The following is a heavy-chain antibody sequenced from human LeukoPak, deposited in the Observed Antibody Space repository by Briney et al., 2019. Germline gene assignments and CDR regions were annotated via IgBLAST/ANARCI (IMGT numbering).Heavy chain of an antibody. J-gene: IGHJ4*02. CDR3: VRRGYSYRY. CDR2: INHSGSA. V-gene: IGHV4-34*01. D-gene: IGHD5-18*01. CDR1: GGSFSGYY. Sequence: SETLSLTCAVYGGSFSGYYWSWIRQPPGKGLEWIGEINHSGSANYNPSLKSRVTISVDTSKNQFSLKLSSVTAADTAVYYCVRRGYSYRYWGQGTLVTVSS.